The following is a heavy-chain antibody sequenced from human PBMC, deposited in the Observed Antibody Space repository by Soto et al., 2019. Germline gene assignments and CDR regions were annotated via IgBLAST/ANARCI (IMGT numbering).Heavy chain of an antibody. CDR3: ARDPGPRAAAIRGLGWFDP. D-gene: IGHD2-2*01. V-gene: IGHV3-7*03. CDR1: GFTFSGYW. J-gene: IGHJ5*02. CDR2: IKQDESEK. Sequence: PVGSLRLSCAASGFTFSGYWMAWVRQAPGKGLEWVASIKQDESEKFYVDSVKGRFTISRDNAKKTVYLQMNGLRAEDTAVYYCARDPGPRAAAIRGLGWFDPWGQGTLVTVSS.